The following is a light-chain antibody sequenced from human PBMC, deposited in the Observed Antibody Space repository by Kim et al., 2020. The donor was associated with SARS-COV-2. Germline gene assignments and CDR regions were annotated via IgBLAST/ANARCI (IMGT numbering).Light chain of an antibody. CDR1: QSISRY. CDR3: HQGA. Sequence: EIVLTQSPATLSLSPGERATLSCRASQSISRYVAWYQQKPGQAPRLLIYDASNRATGIPVRFSGSGSGTDFTLTISSLEPEDFAVYYCHQGAFRQGTRLEIK. V-gene: IGKV3-11*01. CDR2: DAS. J-gene: IGKJ5*01.